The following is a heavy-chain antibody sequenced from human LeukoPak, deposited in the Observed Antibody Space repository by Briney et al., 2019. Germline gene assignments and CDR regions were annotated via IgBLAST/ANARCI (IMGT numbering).Heavy chain of an antibody. CDR3: ASTIFGVVNGNWFDP. CDR2: IIPILGIA. Sequence: GASVKVSCKASGYTFTSYYMHWVRQAPGQGLEWMGRIIPILGIANYAQKFQGRVTITADKSTSTAYMELSSLRSEDTAVYYCASTIFGVVNGNWFDPWGQGTLVTVSS. CDR1: GYTFTSYY. J-gene: IGHJ5*02. V-gene: IGHV1-69*02. D-gene: IGHD3-3*01.